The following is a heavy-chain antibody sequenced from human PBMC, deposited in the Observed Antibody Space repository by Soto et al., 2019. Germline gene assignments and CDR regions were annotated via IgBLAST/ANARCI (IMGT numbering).Heavy chain of an antibody. J-gene: IGHJ4*02. CDR3: ARVSFSGGWYGPFDY. Sequence: PSETLSLTCTVSGGSISSYYWSWIRQPPEKGLEWIGYIYYSGSTNYNPSLKSRVTISVDTSKNQFSLKLSSVTAADTAVYYCARVSFSGGWYGPFDYWGQGTLVTVSS. CDR2: IYYSGST. D-gene: IGHD6-19*01. V-gene: IGHV4-59*01. CDR1: GGSISSYY.